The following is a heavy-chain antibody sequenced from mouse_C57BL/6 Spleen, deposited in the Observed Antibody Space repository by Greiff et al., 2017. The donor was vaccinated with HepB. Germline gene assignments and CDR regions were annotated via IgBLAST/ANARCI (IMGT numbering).Heavy chain of an antibody. CDR2: ISYDGSN. V-gene: IGHV3-6*01. CDR3: APFYYDYDGGYFDY. J-gene: IGHJ2*01. Sequence: EVQLQESGPGLVKPSQSLSLTCSVTGYSITSGYYWNWIRQFPGNKLEWMGYISYDGSNNYNPSLKNRISITRDTSKNQFFLKLNSVTTEDTATYYCAPFYYDYDGGYFDYWGQGTTLTVSS. CDR1: GYSITSGYY. D-gene: IGHD2-4*01.